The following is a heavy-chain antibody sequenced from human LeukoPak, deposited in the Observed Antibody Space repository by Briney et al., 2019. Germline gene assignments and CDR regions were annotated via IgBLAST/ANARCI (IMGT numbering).Heavy chain of an antibody. J-gene: IGHJ2*01. CDR3: ASTWMGATKYWYFDL. Sequence: ASVKVSCKASGYIFTGYYMHWVRQAPGQGLEWMGWINPNSGGTNYAQKFQGRVTMTRDTSISTAYMELSRLRSDDTAVYYCASTWMGATKYWYFDLWGRGTLVTVSS. D-gene: IGHD1-26*01. CDR2: INPNSGGT. V-gene: IGHV1-2*02. CDR1: GYIFTGYY.